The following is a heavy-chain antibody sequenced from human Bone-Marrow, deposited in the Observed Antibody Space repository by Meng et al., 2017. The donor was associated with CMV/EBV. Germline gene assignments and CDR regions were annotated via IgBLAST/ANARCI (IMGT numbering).Heavy chain of an antibody. CDR3: ARVGQLRYADY. D-gene: IGHD5-18*01. Sequence: GESLKISCAASGFSFSTSGMHWVRQAPGKGLEWVSFIRYDGGEKHYADSVKGRFAVSRDNSENTLYLQMNSLRAEDTAVYYCARVGQLRYADYWGQGTLVTVSS. CDR2: IRYDGGEK. V-gene: IGHV3-30*02. CDR1: GFSFSTSG. J-gene: IGHJ4*02.